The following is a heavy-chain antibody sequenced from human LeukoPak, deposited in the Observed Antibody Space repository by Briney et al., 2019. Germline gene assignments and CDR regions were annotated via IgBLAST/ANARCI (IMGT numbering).Heavy chain of an antibody. D-gene: IGHD2-8*01. Sequence: GSLRLSCAASAFSLNAYNMNWVRQAPGKGLEWVSSISYTGTYIYYADSVKGRFTISRDNAQNSLYLQMNSLRAEDTAVYYCARGNRLSPFDYWGQGTLVTVSS. J-gene: IGHJ4*02. CDR2: ISYTGTYI. CDR1: AFSLNAYN. CDR3: ARGNRLSPFDY. V-gene: IGHV3-21*01.